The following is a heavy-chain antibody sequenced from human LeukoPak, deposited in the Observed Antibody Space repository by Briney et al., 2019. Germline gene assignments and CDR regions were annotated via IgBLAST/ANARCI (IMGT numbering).Heavy chain of an antibody. Sequence: GGSLRLSCAASGFTFNSYSMNWVRQAPGKGLEWVPYISGSTSTIYYADSVKGRFTISRDNAKNSLYLQMSSLRDEDTAVYYCARGINYFDYWGQGTLVTVSS. CDR2: ISGSTSTI. CDR3: ARGINYFDY. V-gene: IGHV3-48*02. CDR1: GFTFNSYS. J-gene: IGHJ4*02.